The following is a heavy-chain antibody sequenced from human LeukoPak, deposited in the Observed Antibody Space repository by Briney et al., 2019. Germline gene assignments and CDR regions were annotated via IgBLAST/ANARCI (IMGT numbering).Heavy chain of an antibody. CDR3: ARSGYGYVINYFDY. Sequence: SETLSLTCTVSGGSISPYYWSWIRQTPGKGLEWIGYIYYSGSTNYNPSLKSRVTISVDTSKNQFSLKLTSVTAADTAVYFCARSGYGYVINYFDYWGPGTLVTVSP. J-gene: IGHJ4*02. D-gene: IGHD5-12*01. CDR2: IYYSGST. CDR1: GGSISPYY. V-gene: IGHV4-59*12.